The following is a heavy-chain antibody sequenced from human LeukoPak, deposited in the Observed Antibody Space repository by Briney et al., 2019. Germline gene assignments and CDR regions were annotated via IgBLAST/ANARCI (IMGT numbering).Heavy chain of an antibody. CDR1: GYSITSSSW. Sequence: SETLSLTRAVSGYSITSSSWWGWIRQPPGKGLEWIGYIYHSGTTYYNPSLQSRVTMSVDTSKNQFSLKLSSVTAVDTAVYYCARKENVYYYFDYWGQGTLVTVSS. D-gene: IGHD3-10*01. V-gene: IGHV4-28*01. CDR2: IYHSGTT. J-gene: IGHJ4*02. CDR3: ARKENVYYYFDY.